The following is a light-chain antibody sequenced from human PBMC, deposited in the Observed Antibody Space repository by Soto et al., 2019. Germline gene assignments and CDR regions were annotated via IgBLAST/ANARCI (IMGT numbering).Light chain of an antibody. CDR1: QSVLYSSNNKNY. Sequence: DIVMTQSPDSLAVSLGETATINCKSSQSVLYSSNNKNYLAWYQQKPGQPPKLLIYLASTRESGVPDRFSGSASGTDFTLTISSLPAEDAAVYYCQQYYNEGTFGQGTKVEIK. CDR2: LAS. CDR3: QQYYNEGT. J-gene: IGKJ1*01. V-gene: IGKV4-1*01.